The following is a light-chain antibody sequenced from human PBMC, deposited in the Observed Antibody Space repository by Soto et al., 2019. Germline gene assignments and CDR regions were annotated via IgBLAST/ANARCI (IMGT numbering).Light chain of an antibody. CDR3: QQSYSPPPIT. CDR2: AAS. J-gene: IGKJ5*01. V-gene: IGKV1-39*01. CDR1: QSISSY. Sequence: ITLAQCSLSASVGAGVRRTCQASQSISSYLNWYQQKPGKAPKLLTYAASSLQSGVPSRFSGSGSGTDCTLTISSLQPEDLATYYCQQSYSPPPITFGQGTRLEIK.